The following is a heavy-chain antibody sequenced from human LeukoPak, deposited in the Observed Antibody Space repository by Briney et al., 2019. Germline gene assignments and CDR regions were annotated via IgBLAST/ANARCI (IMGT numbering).Heavy chain of an antibody. CDR1: GFTFSSRD. CDR3: ARDGSSWYVSHFQH. J-gene: IGHJ1*01. V-gene: IGHV3-30*03. Sequence: PGGSLRLSCAASGFTFSSRDMNWVRQAPGKGLEWVVVISYDGSNKYYADSVKGRFTISRDNSKNTLYLQMNSLRAEDTAVYYCARDGSSWYVSHFQHWGQGTLVTVSS. CDR2: ISYDGSNK. D-gene: IGHD6-13*01.